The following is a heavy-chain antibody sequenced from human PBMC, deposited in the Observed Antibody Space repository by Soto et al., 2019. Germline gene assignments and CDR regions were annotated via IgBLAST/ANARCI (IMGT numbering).Heavy chain of an antibody. Sequence: GASVKVSCKASGGTFSSYTISWVRQAPGQGLEWMGRIIPILGIANYAQKFQGRVTITADKSTSTAYMELSSLRSEDTAVYYCARDTYSGYDSNWFDPWGQGTLVTVS. CDR3: ARDTYSGYDSNWFDP. J-gene: IGHJ5*02. CDR1: GGTFSSYT. CDR2: IIPILGIA. V-gene: IGHV1-69*04. D-gene: IGHD5-12*01.